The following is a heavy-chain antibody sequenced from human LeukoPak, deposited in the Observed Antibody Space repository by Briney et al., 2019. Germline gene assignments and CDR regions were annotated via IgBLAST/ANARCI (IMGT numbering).Heavy chain of an antibody. J-gene: IGHJ1*01. Sequence: GGSLRLSCAASGFTFSSYWMHWVRHAPGKGLVWVSCIKSDGSTNYADSVKGRFTISRDNAKNTESLQMNSLRAEDTGVYYCARAPSEIGGYYPEYFRHWGQGTLVTVSS. D-gene: IGHD3-22*01. V-gene: IGHV3-74*01. CDR2: IKSDGST. CDR1: GFTFSSYW. CDR3: ARAPSEIGGYYPEYFRH.